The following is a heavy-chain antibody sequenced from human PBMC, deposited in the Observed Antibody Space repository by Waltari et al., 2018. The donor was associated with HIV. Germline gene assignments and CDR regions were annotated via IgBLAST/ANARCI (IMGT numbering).Heavy chain of an antibody. CDR3: ARESRGSTWSLNWFDP. V-gene: IGHV3-21*02. CDR1: GFIFNSYS. J-gene: IGHJ5*02. D-gene: IGHD6-6*01. CDR2: IRSSGNFK. Sequence: EVQLVESGGGPVKPGESLRLSCVTSGFIFNSYSMNWVRQAPGKGPDLVSSIRSSGNFKQYADPVKGRFTISSDNAENSRYLQMNGMRAEDTAIYYCARESRGSTWSLNWFDPWGQGTLVTVSS.